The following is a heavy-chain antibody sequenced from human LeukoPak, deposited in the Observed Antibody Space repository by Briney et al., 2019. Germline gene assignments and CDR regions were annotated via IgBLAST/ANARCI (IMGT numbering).Heavy chain of an antibody. V-gene: IGHV3-20*01. D-gene: IGHD6-13*01. CDR3: ARGGGSSWYAFLQH. J-gene: IGHJ1*01. CDR1: GFTFDDYG. CDR2: INWNGGST. Sequence: GGSLRLSCAASGFTFDDYGMGWVRQVPGKGLEWVSGINWNGGSTGYADSVKGRFTISRDNAKNSLYLQMNSLRAEDTALYHCARGGGSSWYAFLQHWGQGTLVTVSS.